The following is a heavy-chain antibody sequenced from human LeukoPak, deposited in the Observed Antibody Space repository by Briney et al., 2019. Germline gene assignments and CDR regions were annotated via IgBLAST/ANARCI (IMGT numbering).Heavy chain of an antibody. CDR3: ARDSCSGGTCYLDV. Sequence: ASVKVSCKASGYTLTSFGISWVRQAPGQGLEWMGGISAYDGNTNYAQNLQGRVTMTTDTSTSTASMELRSLRSDDTAVYYCARDSCSGGTCYLDVWGQGTTVTVSS. V-gene: IGHV1-18*01. CDR2: ISAYDGNT. CDR1: GYTLTSFG. J-gene: IGHJ6*02. D-gene: IGHD2-15*01.